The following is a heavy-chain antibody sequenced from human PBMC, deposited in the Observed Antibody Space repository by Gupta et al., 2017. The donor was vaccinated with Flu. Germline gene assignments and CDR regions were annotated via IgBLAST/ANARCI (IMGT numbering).Heavy chain of an antibody. CDR2: IYYSGST. D-gene: IGHD2-2*01. Sequence: QVQLQESGPGLVKPSQTLSLTCTVSGGSISSGDYYWSWIRQPPGKGLEWIGYIYYSGSTYYNPSLKSRVTISVDTSKNQFSLKLSSVTAADTAVYYCAREGPGSTSSYYYYYYMDVWGKGTTVTVSS. CDR1: GGSISSGDYY. V-gene: IGHV4-30-4*01. J-gene: IGHJ6*03. CDR3: AREGPGSTSSYYYYYYMDV.